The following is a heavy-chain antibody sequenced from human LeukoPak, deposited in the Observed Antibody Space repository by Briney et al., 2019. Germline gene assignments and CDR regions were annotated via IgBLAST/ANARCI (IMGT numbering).Heavy chain of an antibody. CDR2: INHSGST. V-gene: IGHV4-34*01. CDR1: GGSFSGYY. Sequence: SETLSLTCTVYGGSFSGYYWSWIRQPPGKGLEWIGEINHSGSTNYNPSLKSRVTISVDTSKNQFSLKLSSVTAADTAVYYCARGGYSYGYHWFDPWGQGTLVTVSS. D-gene: IGHD5-18*01. CDR3: ARGGYSYGYHWFDP. J-gene: IGHJ5*02.